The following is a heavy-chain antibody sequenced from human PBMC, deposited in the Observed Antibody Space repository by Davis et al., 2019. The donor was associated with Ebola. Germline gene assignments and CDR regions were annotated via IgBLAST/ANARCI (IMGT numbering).Heavy chain of an antibody. V-gene: IGHV4-39*01. CDR1: GGSISSSSYY. D-gene: IGHD6-19*01. CDR2: IYYSGST. CDR3: AKNGYGSGWPLDY. Sequence: SETLSLTCTVSGGSISSSSYYWGWIRQPPGKGLEWIGTIYYSGSTYYNPSLKSRVTISVDTSKNQFSLKLSSVTAADTAVYYCAKNGYGSGWPLDYWGQGTLVTVSS. J-gene: IGHJ4*02.